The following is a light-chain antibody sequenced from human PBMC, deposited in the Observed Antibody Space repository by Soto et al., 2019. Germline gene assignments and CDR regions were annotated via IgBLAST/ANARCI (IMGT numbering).Light chain of an antibody. CDR1: TSDIGRYDF. J-gene: IGLJ1*01. V-gene: IGLV2-14*01. Sequence: QSALTQPASASGPPGQSITISCTGTTSDIGRYDFVSCYQQHTGQAPKLILYEVSYRRSGISDRFSGSRAGNTASLNISRRQAEDEADYYCSSYTSSSTRVFGTGTKVTVL. CDR2: EVS. CDR3: SSYTSSSTRV.